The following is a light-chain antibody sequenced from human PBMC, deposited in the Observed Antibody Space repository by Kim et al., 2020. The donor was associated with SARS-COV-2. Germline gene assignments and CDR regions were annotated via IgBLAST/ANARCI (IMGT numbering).Light chain of an antibody. J-gene: IGLJ2*01. CDR3: CSCAGSSTLV. Sequence: GQSITISCTGTSGDVGSSNLVSWYQQHPGKAPKLMIYEVSKRPSGVSNRFSGSKSGNTASLTISGLQAEDEADYYCCSCAGSSTLVFGGGTQLTVL. CDR1: SGDVGSSNL. V-gene: IGLV2-23*02. CDR2: EVS.